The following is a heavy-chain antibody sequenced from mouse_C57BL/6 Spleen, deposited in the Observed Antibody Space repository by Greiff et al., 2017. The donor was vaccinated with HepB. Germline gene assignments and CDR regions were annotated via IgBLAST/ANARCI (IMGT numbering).Heavy chain of an antibody. CDR1: GYTFTDYE. J-gene: IGHJ2*01. Sequence: QVQLQQSGAELVRPGASVTLSCKASGYTFTDYEMHWVKQTPVHGLEWIGAIDPETGGTDYNQKFKGKAILTADKSSSTAYMALRSLTSEDSAVYYCTRGAQALYYFDYWGQGTTLTVSS. CDR2: IDPETGGT. D-gene: IGHD3-2*02. CDR3: TRGAQALYYFDY. V-gene: IGHV1-15*01.